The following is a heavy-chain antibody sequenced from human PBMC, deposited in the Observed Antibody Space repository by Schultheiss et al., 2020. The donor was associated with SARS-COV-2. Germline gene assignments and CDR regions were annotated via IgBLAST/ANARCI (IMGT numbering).Heavy chain of an antibody. CDR3: ARDGGITMIVVDHDAFDI. J-gene: IGHJ3*02. V-gene: IGHV1-2*02. Sequence: ASVKVSCKASGYTFTGYYMNWVRQAPGQGLEWMGWINPNSGGTNYAQKFQGRVTMTRDTSISTAYMELSRLRSDDTAVYYCARDGGITMIVVDHDAFDIWGQGTMVTVSS. CDR2: INPNSGGT. D-gene: IGHD3-22*01. CDR1: GYTFTGYY.